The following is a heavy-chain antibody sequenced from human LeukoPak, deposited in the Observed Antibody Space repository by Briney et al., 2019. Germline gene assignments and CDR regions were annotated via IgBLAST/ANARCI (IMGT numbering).Heavy chain of an antibody. CDR2: ITSSSSSI. V-gene: IGHV3-48*01. CDR1: GFTFSLYT. J-gene: IGHJ3*02. CDR3: ARDGGYCSSTSCHAFDI. D-gene: IGHD2-2*01. Sequence: GGSLRLSCAASGFTFSLYTMHWFRQAPGRGLEWVSYITSSSSSIYYADSVKGRFTISRDNAKNSLCLQMNGLRAEDTAVYYCARDGGYCSSTSCHAFDIWGQGTMVTVSS.